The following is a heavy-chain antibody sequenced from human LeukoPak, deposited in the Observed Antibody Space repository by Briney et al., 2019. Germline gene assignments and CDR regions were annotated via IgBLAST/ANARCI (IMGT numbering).Heavy chain of an antibody. V-gene: IGHV3-23*01. J-gene: IGHJ4*02. D-gene: IGHD6-13*01. CDR1: GFTFSSYA. CDR3: VKARTPTSSAWYRGFDS. Sequence: PGGSLRLSCAASGFTFSSYAMSWVRQAPGKGLEWVSGISGSDGSTNYADSVKGRFTISRENSKNTLYLQMNSLRAEDTAVYFCVKARTPTSSAWYRGFDSWGQGTLVTVSS. CDR2: ISGSDGST.